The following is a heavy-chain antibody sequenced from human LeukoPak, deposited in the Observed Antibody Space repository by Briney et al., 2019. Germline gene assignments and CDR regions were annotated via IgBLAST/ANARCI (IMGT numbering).Heavy chain of an antibody. CDR2: IRSKANSYAT. D-gene: IGHD4-23*01. CDR3: TGTMVVNGPFDY. J-gene: IGHJ4*02. Sequence: GGSLRLSCAASGFSFSRYWMTWVRQASGKGLEWVGRIRSKANSYATAYAASVKGRFTISRDDSKNTAYLQMNSLKTEDTAVYYCTGTMVVNGPFDYWGQGTLVTVSS. CDR1: GFSFSRYW. V-gene: IGHV3-73*01.